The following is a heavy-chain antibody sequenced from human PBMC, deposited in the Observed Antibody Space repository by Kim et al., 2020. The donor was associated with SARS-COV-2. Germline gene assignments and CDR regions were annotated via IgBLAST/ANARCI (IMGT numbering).Heavy chain of an antibody. D-gene: IGHD3-16*01. CDR2: INHSGST. CDR1: GGSFSGYY. V-gene: IGHV4-34*01. Sequence: SETLSLTCAVYGGSFSGYYWSWIRQPPGKGLEWIGEINHSGSTNYNPSLKSRVTISVDTSKNQFSLKLSSVTAADTAVYYCARDETRLGVDYWGQGTLVTVSS. J-gene: IGHJ4*02. CDR3: ARDETRLGVDY.